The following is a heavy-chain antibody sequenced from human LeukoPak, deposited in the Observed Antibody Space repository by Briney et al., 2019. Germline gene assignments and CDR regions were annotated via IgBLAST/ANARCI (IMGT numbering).Heavy chain of an antibody. Sequence: GESLKISCEGSGYSFTSYWIGWVRQMPGKGLEWMGIIYPGDSDTRYSPSFQGQVTISADKSISSAYLQWSSLKASDTAMYYCARPSYDILTGYYSTFDYWGQGTLVTVSS. D-gene: IGHD3-9*01. CDR1: GYSFTSYW. CDR3: ARPSYDILTGYYSTFDY. V-gene: IGHV5-51*01. J-gene: IGHJ4*02. CDR2: IYPGDSDT.